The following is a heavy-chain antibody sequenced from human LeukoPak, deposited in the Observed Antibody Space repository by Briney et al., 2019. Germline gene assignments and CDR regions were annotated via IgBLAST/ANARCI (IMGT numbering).Heavy chain of an antibody. CDR2: IHYSGST. V-gene: IGHV4-59*08. D-gene: IGHD3-10*01. Sequence: PSETLSLTCTVSGGSISSYYWSWIRQPPGKGLEWIGYIHYSGSTNYNPSLKSRVTISVDTSKNQFSLKLSSVTAADTAVYYCARVGREMVRGVHYYYMDVWGKGTTVTVSS. CDR3: ARVGREMVRGVHYYYMDV. J-gene: IGHJ6*03. CDR1: GGSISSYY.